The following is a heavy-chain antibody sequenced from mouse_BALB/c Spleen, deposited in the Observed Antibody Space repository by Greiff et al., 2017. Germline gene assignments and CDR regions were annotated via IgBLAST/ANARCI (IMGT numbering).Heavy chain of an antibody. J-gene: IGHJ4*01. CDR3: ARAIHYYMDY. CDR1: GFTFTDYY. CDR2: IRTKANGYTT. Sequence: DVQLVESGAGLVQPGASLRLSCATSGFTFTDYYMSWVRQPPGKALEWLGFIRTKANGYTTDYSSSVKGRFTISRANYQSILYLQMNTLRAEDSATYYCARAIHYYMDYWGQGTSVTVSS. D-gene: IGHD1-2*01. V-gene: IGHV7-3*02.